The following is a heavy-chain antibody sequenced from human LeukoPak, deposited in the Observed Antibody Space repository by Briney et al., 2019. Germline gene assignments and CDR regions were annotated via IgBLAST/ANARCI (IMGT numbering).Heavy chain of an antibody. CDR3: ASQYSSGWYYFDY. CDR1: GFTFSNYA. CDR2: ISSSSSYI. D-gene: IGHD6-19*01. V-gene: IGHV3-21*01. Sequence: GGSLRLSCAASGFTFSNYAMSWVRQAPGKGLEWVSSISSSSSYIYYADSVKGRFTISRDNAKNSLYLQMNGLRAEDTAVYYCASQYSSGWYYFDYWGQGTLVTVSS. J-gene: IGHJ4*02.